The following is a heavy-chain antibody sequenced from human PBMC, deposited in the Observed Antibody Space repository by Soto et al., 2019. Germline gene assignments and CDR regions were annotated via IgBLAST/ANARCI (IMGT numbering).Heavy chain of an antibody. CDR2: ISSSSSYI. D-gene: IGHD1-1*01. J-gene: IGHJ3*02. CDR3: ARDGTHDAFDI. V-gene: IGHV3-21*01. CDR1: GFTFSSYS. Sequence: GGSLRLSCAASGFTFSSYSMNWVRQAPGKGLEWVSSISSSSSYIYYADSVKGRFTISRDNAKNSLYLQMNSLRAEDTAVYYCARDGTHDAFDIWGQGTMVTVPS.